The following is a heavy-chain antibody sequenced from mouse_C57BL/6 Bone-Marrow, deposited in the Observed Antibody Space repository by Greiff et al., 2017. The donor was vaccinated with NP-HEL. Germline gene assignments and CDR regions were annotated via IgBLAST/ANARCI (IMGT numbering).Heavy chain of an antibody. CDR2: FHPYNDDT. J-gene: IGHJ4*01. CDR3: ARRSNFDYAMDY. Sequence: VQLQQSGAELVKKGAAGQLSWRGAGWTFTTYPIEWMKQSHGKCLEWIGNFHPYNDDTTSNETFPFKSTLTVEKSSSTVYLDLSRLTSDDSAVYYCARRSNFDYAMDYWGQGTSVTVSS. V-gene: IGHV1-47*01. D-gene: IGHD1-1*01. CDR1: GWTFTTYP.